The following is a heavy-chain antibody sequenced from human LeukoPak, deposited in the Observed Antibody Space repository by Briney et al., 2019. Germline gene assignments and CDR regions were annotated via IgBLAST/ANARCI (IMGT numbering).Heavy chain of an antibody. V-gene: IGHV4-59*01. J-gene: IGHJ2*01. CDR3: ARGSSSSFNFDL. Sequence: SETLSLSCAVSGGSISSYYWSWIRQPPGKGLEWIGNFYYSGSTNYNPSLKSRVTISVDTSKSQSSLKVSSVTAADTAVYYCARGSSSSFNFDLWGRGTLVTVSS. CDR1: GGSISSYY. CDR2: FYYSGST. D-gene: IGHD6-13*01.